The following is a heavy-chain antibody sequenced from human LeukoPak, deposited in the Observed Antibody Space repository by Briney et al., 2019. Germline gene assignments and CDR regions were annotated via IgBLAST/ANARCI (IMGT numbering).Heavy chain of an antibody. CDR1: GFTVSTNY. J-gene: IGHJ4*02. CDR2: IYSGGST. D-gene: IGHD4-17*01. V-gene: IGHV3-66*04. CDR3: ARRGYGDYAPFDY. Sequence: GGSLRLSCAVSGFTVSTNYMTWVRQAPGKGLEWVSFIYSGGSTDYADSVKGRFSLSRDNSKNTLYLQMNSLRAEDTAVYYCARRGYGDYAPFDYWGQGTLVTVSS.